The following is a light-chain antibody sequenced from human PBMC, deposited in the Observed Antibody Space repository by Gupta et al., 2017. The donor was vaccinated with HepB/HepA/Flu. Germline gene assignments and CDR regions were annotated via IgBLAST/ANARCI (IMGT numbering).Light chain of an antibody. CDR1: SSDVSRYNF. CDR2: EVN. V-gene: IGLV2-8*01. J-gene: IGLJ1*01. Sequence: QSALTQPPSASGSPGQSVTISCTGTSSDVSRYNFVSWYQQHPGKAPKLLIYEVNKRPSGVPDRFSGSKSGNTASLTVSGLQTEDEADYYCSSYAVNNKYVFGTGTKVTLL. CDR3: SSYAVNNKYV.